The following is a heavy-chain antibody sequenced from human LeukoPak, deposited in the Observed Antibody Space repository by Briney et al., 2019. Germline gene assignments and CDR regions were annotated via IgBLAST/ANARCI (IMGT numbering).Heavy chain of an antibody. CDR2: IIPIFGTA. J-gene: IGHJ6*03. Sequence: SVKVSCKASGGTFSSYAISWVRQAPGQGLEWMGGIIPIFGTANYAQKFQGGVTITTDESTSTAYMELSSLRSEDTAVYYCARSTTELLPLYYYYYMDVWGKGTTVTVSS. V-gene: IGHV1-69*05. CDR3: ARSTTELLPLYYYYYMDV. CDR1: GGTFSSYA. D-gene: IGHD1-26*01.